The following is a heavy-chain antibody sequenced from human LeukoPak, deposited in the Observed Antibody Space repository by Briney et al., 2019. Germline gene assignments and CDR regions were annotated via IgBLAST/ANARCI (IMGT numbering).Heavy chain of an antibody. Sequence: GGSLRLSCAASGFTFSTYSMNWVRQAPGKGLEWVSYISSSSSTIYYADSVKGRFTISRDNAKKSLYLQMNGLRAEDTAVFYCARDDSGSYPNYFENWAREPWSPSPQ. J-gene: IGHJ4*02. CDR1: GFTFSTYS. CDR2: ISSSSSTI. CDR3: ARDDSGSYPNYFEN. V-gene: IGHV3-48*01. D-gene: IGHD1-26*01.